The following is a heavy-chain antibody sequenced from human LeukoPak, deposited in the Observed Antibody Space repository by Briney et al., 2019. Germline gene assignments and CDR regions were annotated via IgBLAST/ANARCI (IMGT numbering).Heavy chain of an antibody. CDR2: IYHSGST. CDR1: GGSISSSSYY. J-gene: IGHJ4*02. CDR3: ARVVEDATMIVVVMDY. Sequence: SETLPLTCTVSGGSISSSSYYWGCIRQPPGKGLECIGSIYHSGSTYYNPSLKSRVTISVDTSKNQFSLKLSSVTAADTAVYYCARVVEDATMIVVVMDYWGQGTLVTVSS. V-gene: IGHV4-39*07. D-gene: IGHD3-22*01.